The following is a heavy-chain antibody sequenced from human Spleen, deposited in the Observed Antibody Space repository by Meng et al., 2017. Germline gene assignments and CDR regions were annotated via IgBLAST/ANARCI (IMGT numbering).Heavy chain of an antibody. CDR2: INHSGST. J-gene: IGHJ4*02. V-gene: IGHV4-34*01. Sequence: VQLQQWGAGLLKTSETLSLTCAVYGGSFSGYYWSWIRQPPGKGLEWIGEINHSGSTNYNPSLESRATISVDTSQNNLSLKLSSVTAADSAVYYCARGPTTMAHDFDYWGQGTLVTVFS. D-gene: IGHD4-11*01. CDR3: ARGPTTMAHDFDY. CDR1: GGSFSGYY.